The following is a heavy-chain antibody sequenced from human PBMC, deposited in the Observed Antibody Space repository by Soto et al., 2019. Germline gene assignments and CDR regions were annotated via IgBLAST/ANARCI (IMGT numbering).Heavy chain of an antibody. CDR2: ISSSSSYI. CDR3: ARVRSGWLVHS. CDR1: GFTFSSYS. V-gene: IGHV3-21*01. J-gene: IGHJ4*02. D-gene: IGHD6-19*01. Sequence: EVQLVESGGGLVKPGGSLRLSCAASGFTFSSYSMNWVRQAPGKGLEWVSSISSSSSYIYYADSVKGRFTISRDNAKNSLYLQMTSLGAEDTAVYYCARVRSGWLVHSWGQGTLVTVSS.